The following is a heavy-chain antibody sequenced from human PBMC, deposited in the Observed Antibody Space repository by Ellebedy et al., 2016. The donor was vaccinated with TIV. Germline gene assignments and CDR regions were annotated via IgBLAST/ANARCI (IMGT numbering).Heavy chain of an antibody. CDR2: IYYSGST. CDR3: ARLGKSPTQRLSYWYLDL. D-gene: IGHD3-16*01. J-gene: IGHJ2*01. V-gene: IGHV4-59*08. Sequence: SETLSLTXTVSGGSISSNYWSWIRQPPGKGLEWIGYIYYSGSTNYNPSLKSRVTISVDTSKNQFSLKLSSVTAADTAVYYCARLGKSPTQRLSYWYLDLWGRGTLVTVSS. CDR1: GGSISSNY.